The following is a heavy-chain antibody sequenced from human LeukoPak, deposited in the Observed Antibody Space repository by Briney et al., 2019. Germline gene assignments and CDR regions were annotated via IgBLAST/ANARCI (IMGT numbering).Heavy chain of an antibody. CDR2: IFGSGGSP. Sequence: GGSLRLSCEASGFTFGSFAMYWVRQAPGKGLDWIAGIFGSGGSPHYADSVKGRFTISRDNSNNTLYLQMNSLRAEDTAVYYCAKLGGHPLHNYYVGVWGKGTTVAVSS. D-gene: IGHD3-16*01. CDR1: GFTFGSFA. J-gene: IGHJ6*03. CDR3: AKLGGHPLHNYYVGV. V-gene: IGHV3-23*01.